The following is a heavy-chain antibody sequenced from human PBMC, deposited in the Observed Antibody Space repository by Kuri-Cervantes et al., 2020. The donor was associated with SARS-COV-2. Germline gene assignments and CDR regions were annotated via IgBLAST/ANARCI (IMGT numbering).Heavy chain of an antibody. CDR3: ARDPEYCSSTSCYIAHGDY. J-gene: IGHJ4*02. CDR1: GFTFSSYA. V-gene: IGHV3-23*01. Sequence: GESLKISCAASGFTFSSYAMSWVRQAPGKGLEWVSAISGSGGSTYYADSVKGRFTISRDNSKNTLYLQMNSLRAEDTAVCYCARDPEYCSSTSCYIAHGDYWGQGTLVTVSS. D-gene: IGHD2-2*02. CDR2: ISGSGGST.